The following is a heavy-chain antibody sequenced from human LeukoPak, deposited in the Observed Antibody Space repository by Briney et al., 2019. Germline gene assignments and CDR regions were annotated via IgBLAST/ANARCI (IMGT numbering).Heavy chain of an antibody. V-gene: IGHV3-23*01. D-gene: IGHD2-15*01. CDR3: AKDRSVVAAAFDY. Sequence: GGSLRLSCAASGFTFSGYAMSWVRQAPGKGLEWVSAISGSGGSTYCADSVKGRFTISRDNSKNTLYLQMNSLRAEDTAVYYCAKDRSVVAAAFDYWGQGTLVTVSS. CDR2: ISGSGGST. J-gene: IGHJ4*02. CDR1: GFTFSGYA.